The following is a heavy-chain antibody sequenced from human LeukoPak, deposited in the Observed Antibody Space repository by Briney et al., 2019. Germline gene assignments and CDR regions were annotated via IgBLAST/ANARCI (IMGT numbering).Heavy chain of an antibody. D-gene: IGHD3-16*01. CDR1: GFTFSNYA. CDR2: ISFDGSKK. CDR3: VISRATSGGYYFAY. Sequence: GRSLRLSCAASGFTFSNYAMHWVRQAPGKGLEWVAVISFDGSKKYYADSVKGQFTISRDNSKSTLYLQMNSLRAEDTALYYCVISRATSGGYYFAYWGQGALVTVSS. J-gene: IGHJ4*02. V-gene: IGHV3-30*04.